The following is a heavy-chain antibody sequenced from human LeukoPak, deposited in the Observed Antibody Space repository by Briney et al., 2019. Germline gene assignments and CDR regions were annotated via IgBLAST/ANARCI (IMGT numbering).Heavy chain of an antibody. CDR2: IRYDGSNK. CDR1: GFTFSSYG. Sequence: PGGSLRLSCAASGFTFSSYGMHWLRQAPGKGLEWVAFIRYDGSNKYYADSVKGRFTISRDNSKNTLYLQMNSLRAEDTAVYYCAKDKNYDFWSGPPLGYWGQGTLVTVSS. D-gene: IGHD3-3*01. V-gene: IGHV3-30*02. CDR3: AKDKNYDFWSGPPLGY. J-gene: IGHJ4*02.